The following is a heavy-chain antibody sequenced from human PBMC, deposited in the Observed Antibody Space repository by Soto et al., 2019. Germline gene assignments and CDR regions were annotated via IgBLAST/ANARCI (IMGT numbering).Heavy chain of an antibody. V-gene: IGHV4-31*03. Sequence: QVQLQESGPGLVKPSQTLSLTCTVSGASITSGGYYWSWIRQHPGKGLEWIGYIYYSVSTYYNPSLKSRVIISVDTSKNQFSLNLSSVTAADTVVYYCARAENERAGIYRPPDYWGQGTLVTVSS. CDR1: GASITSGGYY. D-gene: IGHD5-12*01. CDR2: IYYSVST. J-gene: IGHJ4*02. CDR3: ARAENERAGIYRPPDY.